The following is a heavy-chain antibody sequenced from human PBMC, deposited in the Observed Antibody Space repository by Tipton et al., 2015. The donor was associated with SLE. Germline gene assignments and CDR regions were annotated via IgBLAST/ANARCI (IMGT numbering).Heavy chain of an antibody. Sequence: TLSLTCAVYGGSFNDYYWSWVRQPPGKGLEWIGEINHSGSTDSDPSLKSRVTISVDTSKNQFSLNLSAVTAADTAVYYCARGGASSIWFDPWGQGTLGTVSS. V-gene: IGHV4-34*01. J-gene: IGHJ5*02. CDR2: INHSGST. D-gene: IGHD6-6*01. CDR3: ARGGASSIWFDP. CDR1: GGSFNDYY.